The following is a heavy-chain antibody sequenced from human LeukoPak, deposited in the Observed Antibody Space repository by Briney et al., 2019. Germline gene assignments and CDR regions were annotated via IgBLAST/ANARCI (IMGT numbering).Heavy chain of an antibody. CDR3: AKDGVGATGDY. V-gene: IGHV3-23*01. CDR2: ISGSGGTT. Sequence: GGSLRLSCTASGFTFSRYDMSWVRQAPGKGLEWVSLISGSGGTTSYADSVKGRFTISRDNSKNTLYLQMNSLRAEDTAIYYCAKDGVGATGDYWGQGTLVTVSS. J-gene: IGHJ4*02. CDR1: GFTFSRYD. D-gene: IGHD1-26*01.